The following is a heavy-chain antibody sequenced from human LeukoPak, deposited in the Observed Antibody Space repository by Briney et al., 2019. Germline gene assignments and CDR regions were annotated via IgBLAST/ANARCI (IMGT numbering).Heavy chain of an antibody. CDR1: GGTFNSYG. D-gene: IGHD2-15*01. CDR3: ATRILGYCSGSSCYSPDY. J-gene: IGHJ4*02. Sequence: SVKVSCKASGGTFNSYGITWVLQAPGQGLEWMGGIIPIFGTVNYAQKFQGRVTITTDESTSTAYMELSSLISEDTAVYSCATRILGYCSGSSCYSPDYWGQGTLVTVSS. CDR2: IIPIFGTV. V-gene: IGHV1-69*05.